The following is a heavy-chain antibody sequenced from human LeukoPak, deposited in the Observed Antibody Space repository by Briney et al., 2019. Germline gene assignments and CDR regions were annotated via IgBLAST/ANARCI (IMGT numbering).Heavy chain of an antibody. CDR2: IYYSGST. V-gene: IGHV4-4*02. CDR3: ARDYCSGGSCFSYFDY. Sequence: PSGTLSLTCAVSGGSISSSNWWSWVRQPPGKGLEWIGYIYYSGSTSYNPSLKSRVTISIDTSKNQFSLKLSSVTAADTAVYYCARDYCSGGSCFSYFDYWGQGTLVTVSS. D-gene: IGHD2-15*01. CDR1: GGSISSSNW. J-gene: IGHJ4*02.